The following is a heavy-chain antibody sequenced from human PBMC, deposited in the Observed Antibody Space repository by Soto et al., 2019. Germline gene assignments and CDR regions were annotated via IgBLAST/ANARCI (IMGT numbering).Heavy chain of an antibody. J-gene: IGHJ6*02. V-gene: IGHV1-8*01. CDR2: MNPNSGNT. CDR1: GYTFTSYD. CDR3: AGGIGVVSTFHYGMDV. D-gene: IGHD2-2*01. Sequence: ASVKVSCKASGYTFTSYDINWVRQATGQGLEWMGWMNPNSGNTGYAQKFQGRVTMTRNTSISTAYMELSSLRSEDTAVYYCAGGIGVVSTFHYGMDVWGQGTPVTVSS.